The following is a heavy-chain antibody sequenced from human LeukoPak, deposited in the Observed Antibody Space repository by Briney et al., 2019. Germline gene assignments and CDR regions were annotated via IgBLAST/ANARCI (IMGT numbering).Heavy chain of an antibody. J-gene: IGHJ4*02. CDR2: ISAYNGNT. D-gene: IGHD3-22*01. Sequence: SVKVSCKASGYTFTSYGISWVRQAPGQGLEWMGWISAYNGNTDYAQKLQGRVTMTTDTSTSTAYMELRSLRSDDTAVYYCGRYYDSSGYYQFDYWGQGTLVTVSS. V-gene: IGHV1-18*01. CDR3: GRYYDSSGYYQFDY. CDR1: GYTFTSYG.